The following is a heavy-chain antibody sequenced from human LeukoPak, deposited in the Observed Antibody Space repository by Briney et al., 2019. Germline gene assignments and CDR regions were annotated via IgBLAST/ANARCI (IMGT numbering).Heavy chain of an antibody. CDR2: ISYTGST. D-gene: IGHD2-21*02. J-gene: IGHJ5*02. CDR3: ARHSNQYCGGDCYSRWFDP. V-gene: IGHV4-59*08. CDR1: GGSISSYY. Sequence: SETLSVTCTVSGGSISSYYWSWMRQPPGKGLEWVGFISYTGSTNYNPSLKSRVTTSVHTSKKQFYLKLSSVTAADAAVYYCARHSNQYCGGDCYSRWFDPWGQGTLVTVSS.